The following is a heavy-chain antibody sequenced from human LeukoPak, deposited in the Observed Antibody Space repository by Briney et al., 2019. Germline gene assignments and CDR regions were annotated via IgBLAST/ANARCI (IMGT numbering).Heavy chain of an antibody. D-gene: IGHD3-22*01. CDR3: ARASDYDSGGYYIGGTFDY. Sequence: GGSLRLSCAASGFTFSSYWMHWVRQAPGKGLEWVSSISGSGGSTDYADSVKGRFTISRDNSKKTLYLQMNSLRAEDTAVYYCARASDYDSGGYYIGGTFDYWGQGTLVTVSS. J-gene: IGHJ4*02. V-gene: IGHV3-23*01. CDR1: GFTFSSYW. CDR2: ISGSGGST.